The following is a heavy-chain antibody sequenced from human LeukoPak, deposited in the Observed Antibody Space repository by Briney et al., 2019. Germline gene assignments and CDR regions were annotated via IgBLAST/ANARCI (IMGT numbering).Heavy chain of an antibody. D-gene: IGHD3-22*01. CDR3: ARHAEYYYYDSSGYRD. Sequence: PSETLSLTCAVYGGSFSGYYWSWIRQPPGKGLEWIGEINHSGSTYYNPSLKSRVTISVDTSKNQFSLKLSSVTAADTAVYYCARHAEYYYYDSSGYRDWGQGTLVTVSS. J-gene: IGHJ4*02. CDR1: GGSFSGYY. V-gene: IGHV4-34*01. CDR2: INHSGST.